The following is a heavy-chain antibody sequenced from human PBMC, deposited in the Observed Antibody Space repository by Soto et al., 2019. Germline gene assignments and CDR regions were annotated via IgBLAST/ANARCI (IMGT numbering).Heavy chain of an antibody. CDR2: INPHGGST. Sequence: ASVKVSCKAPRDTFTSYYINWVRQAPGQGLGWMGVINPHGGSTAYAQKFKGRVTLTRDTSASTVYMEVSSLTSEDTAMYYCARSSGGNFGIIIEGTNWFAPWGQGTLVT. V-gene: IGHV1-46*01. CDR1: RDTFTSYY. D-gene: IGHD1-26*01. CDR3: ARSSGGNFGIIIEGTNWFAP. J-gene: IGHJ5*02.